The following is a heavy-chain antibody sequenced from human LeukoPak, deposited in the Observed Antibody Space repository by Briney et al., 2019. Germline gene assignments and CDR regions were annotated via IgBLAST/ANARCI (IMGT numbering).Heavy chain of an antibody. V-gene: IGHV3-33*01. CDR3: ARDYCGGDCYALDY. CDR1: GFTFSSYV. D-gene: IGHD2-21*02. CDR2: IWYDGSNK. Sequence: GGSLRLSGAASGFTFSSYVMHWVRQAPGKGLEWVADIWYDGSNKYYPDSVKGRFTISRDNSKNTLYLQMNSLRAEDTAVYYCARDYCGGDCYALDYWGQGTLVTVSS. J-gene: IGHJ4*02.